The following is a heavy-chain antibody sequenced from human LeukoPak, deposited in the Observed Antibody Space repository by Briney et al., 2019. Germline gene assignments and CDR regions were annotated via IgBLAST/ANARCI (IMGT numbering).Heavy chain of an antibody. CDR2: IYSGAST. D-gene: IGHD2-2*01. V-gene: IGHV3-66*01. J-gene: IGHJ5*02. CDR3: ARIIVVPAATTAGWFDP. Sequence: GGSLRLSCAASGFTVSSNYMSWVRQAPGKGLEWVSVIYSGASTYYADSVKGRFTISRDNSKNTLYLQMNSLRAEDTAVYYCARIIVVPAATTAGWFDPWGQGTLVTVSS. CDR1: GFTVSSNY.